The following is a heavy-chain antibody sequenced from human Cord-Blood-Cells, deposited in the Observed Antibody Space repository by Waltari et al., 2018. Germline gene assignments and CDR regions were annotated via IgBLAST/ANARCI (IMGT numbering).Heavy chain of an antibody. CDR2: IYSGGST. D-gene: IGHD4-4*01. Sequence: EVQLVESGGGLIQPGGSLRLPCAASGFTVSRNYLSGVCQAPGQGLEWVSVIYSGGSTYYADSVKGRFTISRDNSKNTLYLQMNSLRAEDTAVYYCARSYSNYYYYGMDVWGQGTTVTVSS. CDR1: GFTVSRNY. J-gene: IGHJ6*02. V-gene: IGHV3-53*01. CDR3: ARSYSNYYYYGMDV.